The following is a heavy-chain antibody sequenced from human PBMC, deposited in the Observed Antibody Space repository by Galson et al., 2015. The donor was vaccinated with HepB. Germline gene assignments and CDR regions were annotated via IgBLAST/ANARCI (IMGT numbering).Heavy chain of an antibody. V-gene: IGHV3-21*01. J-gene: IGHJ4*02. Sequence: SLRLSCAASGFTFSNYNFNWVRQTPGKGPEWVASISSRSTYIYYADSIKGRFTISRDNSKNSLFLQMDSLTAEDTAFYYCARDFGGNSGYFDDWGQGTQVTVSP. CDR2: ISSRSTYI. CDR3: ARDFGGNSGYFDD. D-gene: IGHD4-23*01. CDR1: GFTFSNYN.